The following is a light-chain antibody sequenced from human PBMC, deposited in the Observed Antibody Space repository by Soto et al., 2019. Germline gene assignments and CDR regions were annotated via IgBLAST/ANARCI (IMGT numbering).Light chain of an antibody. V-gene: IGKV3-15*01. CDR2: GAS. J-gene: IGKJ2*01. CDR1: QSVSSN. CDR3: QQCNDWPHT. Sequence: EIVMTQSPATLSVSPGERATLSCRASQSVSSNLAWYQQKPGQAPRLLIYGASTRATGIPARFSGRGSATKFTLPISRLQSEDCAVYYCQQCNDWPHTFGQGTKLEIK.